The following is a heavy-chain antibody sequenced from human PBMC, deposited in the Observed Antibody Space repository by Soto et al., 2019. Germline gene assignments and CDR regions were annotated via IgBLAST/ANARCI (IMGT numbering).Heavy chain of an antibody. D-gene: IGHD5-12*01. CDR1: GFTFSSYW. CDR3: ARVPRPVDENYYYGMDV. Sequence: GGSLRLSCAASGFTFSSYWMHWVRQAPGKGLVWVSRINSDGSSTSYADSVKGRFTISRDNAKNTLYLQMNSLRAEDTAVYYCARVPRPVDENYYYGMDVWGQGTTVTVSS. J-gene: IGHJ6*02. CDR2: INSDGSST. V-gene: IGHV3-74*01.